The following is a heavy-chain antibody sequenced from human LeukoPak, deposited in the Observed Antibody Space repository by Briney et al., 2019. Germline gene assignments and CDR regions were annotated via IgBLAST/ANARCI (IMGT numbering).Heavy chain of an antibody. J-gene: IGHJ4*02. V-gene: IGHV3-74*01. CDR3: ARDRATAMFDY. CDR1: GFTFSSYW. Sequence: PGGSLRLSCAASGFTFSSYWMHWVRQAPGKGLVWVSRINGDGGSTTYADSVKGRFTISRDNAKNTLYLQMNSLRAEDTAVYYCARDRATAMFDYWAQGTLVTASS. D-gene: IGHD5-18*01. CDR2: INGDGGST.